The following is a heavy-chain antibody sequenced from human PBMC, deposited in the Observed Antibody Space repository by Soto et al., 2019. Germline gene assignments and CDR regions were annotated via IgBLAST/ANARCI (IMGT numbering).Heavy chain of an antibody. CDR3: ARHWNGMDV. J-gene: IGHJ6*02. V-gene: IGHV3-33*01. CDR1: GFTFSSYG. Sequence: QVQLVESGGGVVQPGRSLRLSCAASGFTFSSYGIHWVRQAPGKGLEWVAVIWYDGSNKYYADSVKGRFSISRDNSKNTVHLQMNSLTAEDTAEYHCARHWNGMDVWGHGNTVTVSS. CDR2: IWYDGSNK. D-gene: IGHD3-3*01.